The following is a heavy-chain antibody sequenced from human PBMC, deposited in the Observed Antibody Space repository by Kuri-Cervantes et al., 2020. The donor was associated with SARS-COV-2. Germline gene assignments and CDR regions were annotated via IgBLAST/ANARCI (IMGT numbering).Heavy chain of an antibody. Sequence: SETLSLTCTVSGGSISSYYWSWIRQPPGKGLEWIGSIYYSGSTYYNPSLKSRVTISVDTSKNQFSLKLSSVTAADTAVYYCARPLPGPVDYWGQGTLVTVSS. CDR3: ARPLPGPVDY. CDR2: IYYSGST. D-gene: IGHD4-17*01. V-gene: IGHV4-59*05. CDR1: GGSISSYY. J-gene: IGHJ4*02.